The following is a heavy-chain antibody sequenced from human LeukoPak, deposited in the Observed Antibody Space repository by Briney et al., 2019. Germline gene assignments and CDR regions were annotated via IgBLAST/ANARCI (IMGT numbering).Heavy chain of an antibody. CDR2: ISYHGSNK. J-gene: IGHJ3*01. CDR1: RFTFSTHG. D-gene: IGHD1-26*01. CDR3: ARAYSGSFYEAFDF. V-gene: IGHV3-30-3*01. Sequence: GGSLRLSCAASRFTFSTHGMHWVRQAPGKGLEWVAVISYHGSNKHYADSVKGRFTIPRDNSKNSLYLQMHSLRPEDTAVYYCARAYSGSFYEAFDFWGQGTMVTVSS.